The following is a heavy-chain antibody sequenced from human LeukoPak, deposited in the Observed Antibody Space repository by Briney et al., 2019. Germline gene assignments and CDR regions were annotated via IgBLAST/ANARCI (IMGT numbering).Heavy chain of an antibody. Sequence: GGSLRLSCAASGFTFSSFAMSWVRQGPGKGLEWFSAISGSGVSTYYADSVKGRFTISRDNSKNTLYLQMNNLRAEDTAVYYCAKEAHKMATTSTDWGQGTLVTVSS. V-gene: IGHV3-23*01. D-gene: IGHD5-24*01. CDR3: AKEAHKMATTSTD. J-gene: IGHJ4*02. CDR2: ISGSGVST. CDR1: GFTFSSFA.